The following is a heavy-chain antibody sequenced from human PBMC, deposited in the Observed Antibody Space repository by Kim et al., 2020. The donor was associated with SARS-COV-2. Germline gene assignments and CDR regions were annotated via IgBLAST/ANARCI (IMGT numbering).Heavy chain of an antibody. Sequence: GRFTISRDKSKNTLYLQMNSLRAEDTAVYYCARDRIAVAGTGYYCYGMDVWGQGTTVTVSS. V-gene: IGHV3-53*01. J-gene: IGHJ6*02. D-gene: IGHD6-19*01. CDR3: ARDRIAVAGTGYYCYGMDV.